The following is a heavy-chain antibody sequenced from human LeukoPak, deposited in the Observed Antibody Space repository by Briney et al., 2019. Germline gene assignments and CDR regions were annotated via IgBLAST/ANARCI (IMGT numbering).Heavy chain of an antibody. J-gene: IGHJ4*02. D-gene: IGHD6-13*01. V-gene: IGHV3-15*01. CDR2: TKSKSEGGAT. CDR1: GFTFSNDW. Sequence: GGSLRLSCAASGFTFSNDWMSWVRQAPGKGLEWVGRTKSKSEGGATDYAEAVKGRFTISRDDSRATLYLQMSSLKAEDTAVYYCTTERGRASWYEYYFDNWGEGTLVSVAS. CDR3: TTERGRASWYEYYFDN.